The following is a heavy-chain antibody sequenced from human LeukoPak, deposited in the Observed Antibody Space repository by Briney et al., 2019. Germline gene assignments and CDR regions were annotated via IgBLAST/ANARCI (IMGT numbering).Heavy chain of an antibody. J-gene: IGHJ2*01. V-gene: IGHV4-4*09. CDR1: GGSISSYY. CDR3: ARGLFERGQGGPAAINWYFDL. D-gene: IGHD2-2*02. CDR2: IYTSGST. Sequence: SETLSLTYTVSGGSISSYYWSWLRQPPGKGLEWLGYIYTSGSTNYNPSLKSRVTISVDTSKNQFSLKLSSVTAADTAVYYCARGLFERGQGGPAAINWYFDLWGRGTLVTVSS.